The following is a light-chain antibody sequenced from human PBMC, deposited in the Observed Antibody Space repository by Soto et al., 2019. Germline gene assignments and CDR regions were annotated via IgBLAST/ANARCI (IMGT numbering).Light chain of an antibody. CDR2: AAS. V-gene: IGKV1-39*01. Sequence: DIQMTQSPSSLCASVGDRVTITCRASQSISNYLNCYQHKPGKAPKLLIYAASILQSGVPSRFSGSGSGTDFPLTLSSLQPEDFAYYYCQQSYSSPRTFGPGTKVDI. CDR3: QQSYSSPRT. CDR1: QSISNY. J-gene: IGKJ3*01.